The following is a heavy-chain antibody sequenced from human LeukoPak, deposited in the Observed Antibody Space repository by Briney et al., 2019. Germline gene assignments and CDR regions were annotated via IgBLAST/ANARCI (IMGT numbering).Heavy chain of an antibody. CDR2: INHSGST. Sequence: PSETLSLTCALYGGSFSDYYWSWIRQPPGKGLEWIGEINHSGSTNYNPSLKSRVTISVDTSKNQFSLKLSSVTAADTAVYYCARVTGTLLRYMDVWGKGTTVTVSS. CDR3: ARVTGTLLRYMDV. J-gene: IGHJ6*03. V-gene: IGHV4-34*01. CDR1: GGSFSDYY. D-gene: IGHD1-1*01.